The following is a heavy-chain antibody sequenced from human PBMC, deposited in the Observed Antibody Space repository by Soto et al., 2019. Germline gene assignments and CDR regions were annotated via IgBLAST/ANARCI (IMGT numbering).Heavy chain of an antibody. J-gene: IGHJ5*02. CDR1: GYIFTNYY. D-gene: IGHD1-26*01. CDR3: ARDIGDSGSHWFDP. V-gene: IGHV1-46*01. Sequence: GASVKVSCKASGYIFTNYYIHWVRQAPGQGLEWMGIINPRDSSTRYAQKFQGRVTMTRETSSSTVYMELSSLRFEDTAMYYCARDIGDSGSHWFDPGGQGSLVTVSS. CDR2: INPRDSST.